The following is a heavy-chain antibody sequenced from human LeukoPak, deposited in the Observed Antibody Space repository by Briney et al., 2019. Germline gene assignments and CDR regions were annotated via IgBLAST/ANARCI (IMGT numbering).Heavy chain of an antibody. Sequence: GGSLRLSCTASGFTFSSYSMNWVRQAPGKGLEWVSSISSSNSYIYYADSVKGRFTISRDSAKNSLYLQMNSLRAEDTAVYYCARGAYCSGGSCYFDYWGQGTLVTVSS. CDR2: ISSSNSYI. CDR3: ARGAYCSGGSCYFDY. D-gene: IGHD2-15*01. CDR1: GFTFSSYS. V-gene: IGHV3-21*01. J-gene: IGHJ4*02.